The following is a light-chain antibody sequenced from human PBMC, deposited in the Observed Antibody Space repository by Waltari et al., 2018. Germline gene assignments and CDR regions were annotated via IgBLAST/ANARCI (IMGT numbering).Light chain of an antibody. CDR3: QQYYSSPFT. CDR1: QSIFYTSNNKKY. J-gene: IGKJ4*01. Sequence: DIVMTQSPDTLSVSLGERATINCKSSQSIFYTSNNKKYLAWYPQKPGQPPTLLIYWASTRESGVPDRVSGSGSGTDFTLTISSLQAEDVAVYYGQQYYSSPFTFGGGTKVEIK. V-gene: IGKV4-1*01. CDR2: WAS.